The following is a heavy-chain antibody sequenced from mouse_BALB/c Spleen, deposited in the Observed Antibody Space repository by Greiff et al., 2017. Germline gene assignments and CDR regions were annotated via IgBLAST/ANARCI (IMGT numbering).Heavy chain of an antibody. V-gene: IGHV5-9-3*01. J-gene: IGHJ3*01. CDR2: ISSGGSYT. Sequence: EVKVEESGGGLVKPGGSLKLSCAASGFTFSSYAMSWVRQTPEKRLEWVATISSGGSYTYYPDSVKGRFTISRDNAKNALYLQMSSLRSEDTAMYYCARPGTGAWFAYWGQGTLVTVSA. CDR1: GFTFSSYA. D-gene: IGHD3-3*01. CDR3: ARPGTGAWFAY.